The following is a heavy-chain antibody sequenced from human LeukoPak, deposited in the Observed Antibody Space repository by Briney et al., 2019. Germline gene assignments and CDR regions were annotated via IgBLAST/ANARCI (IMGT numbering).Heavy chain of an antibody. CDR2: INPNSGGT. CDR1: GYTFTGYY. V-gene: IGHV1-2*02. D-gene: IGHD3-22*01. CDR3: ARDSIGDSSGYPYFDY. Sequence: ASVKVSCKASGYTFTGYYMHWVRQAPGQGLEWMGWINPNSGGTNYAQKFQGRVTMTRDTSISTAYMELSRLRSDDTAVYYCARDSIGDSSGYPYFDYWGQGTLVTVSS. J-gene: IGHJ4*02.